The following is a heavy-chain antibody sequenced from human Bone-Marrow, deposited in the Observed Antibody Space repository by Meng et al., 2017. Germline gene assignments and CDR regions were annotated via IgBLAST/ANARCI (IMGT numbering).Heavy chain of an antibody. CDR2: ITYDGSNK. D-gene: IGHD1-26*01. CDR3: ARENSGSYDAFDI. J-gene: IGHJ3*02. V-gene: IGHV3-30*03. Sequence: GESLKISCAASGFTFSSYGMHWVRQAPGKGLEWVAVITYDGSNKYYADSVKGRFTISRDNSKNTLYLQMNSLRAEDTAVYYCARENSGSYDAFDIWGQGTMVTVSS. CDR1: GFTFSSYG.